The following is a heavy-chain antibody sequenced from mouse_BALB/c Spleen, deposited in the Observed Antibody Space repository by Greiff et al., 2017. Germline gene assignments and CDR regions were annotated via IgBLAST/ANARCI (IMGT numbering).Heavy chain of an antibody. V-gene: IGHV14-3*02. CDR1: GFNIKDTY. CDR2: IDPANGNT. D-gene: IGHD1-1*01. Sequence: VQLQQSGAELVKPGASVKLSCTASGFNIKDTYMHWVKQRPEQGLEWIGRIDPANGNTKYDPKFQGKATITADTSSNTAYLQLSSLTSEDTAVCYCARRDPYAGFAYWGQGTLVTVSA. J-gene: IGHJ3*01. CDR3: ARRDPYAGFAY.